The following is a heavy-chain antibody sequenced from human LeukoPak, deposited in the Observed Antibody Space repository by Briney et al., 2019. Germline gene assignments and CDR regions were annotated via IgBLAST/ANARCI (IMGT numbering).Heavy chain of an antibody. Sequence: GGSLRLSCAASGFTVRINYMSWVRQAPGKGLEWVSGLTGSGGNTYYADSVKGRFTISRDNSKNTLYLQMSSLRAEDTAVYYCAKSNFYCTTATCHTWAFDYWGQGTLVTVSS. CDR1: GFTVRINY. CDR3: AKSNFYCTTATCHTWAFDY. J-gene: IGHJ4*02. V-gene: IGHV3-23*01. D-gene: IGHD2-2*01. CDR2: LTGSGGNT.